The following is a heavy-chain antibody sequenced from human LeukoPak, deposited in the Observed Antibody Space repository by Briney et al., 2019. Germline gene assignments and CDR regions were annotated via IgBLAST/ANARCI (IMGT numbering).Heavy chain of an antibody. D-gene: IGHD1-7*01. V-gene: IGHV1-2*02. Sequence: GASVKVSCKASGYTFIDYYIHWVRQAPGQGLEWMGWTHPNSGGTNHGQKFQGRVTMTRDTSLSTAYLELSRLRSDDTAVYYCARSFIGELSDYFGLDVWGQGTTVT. CDR1: GYTFIDYY. CDR3: ARSFIGELSDYFGLDV. J-gene: IGHJ6*02. CDR2: THPNSGGT.